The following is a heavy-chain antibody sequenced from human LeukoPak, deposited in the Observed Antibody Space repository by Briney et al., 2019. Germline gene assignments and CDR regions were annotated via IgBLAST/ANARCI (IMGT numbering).Heavy chain of an antibody. Sequence: SQTLSLTCTVSGDSITSGGFYWSWIRQHPGRGLEWIGYIYYRARTYYNPSLKSRVTVSLDTSKNQFSLNLRSVTAADTAVYYCARDSSGRYYFDHWGRGILVTVSS. J-gene: IGHJ4*02. CDR3: ARDSSGRYYFDH. V-gene: IGHV4-31*03. CDR2: IYYRART. CDR1: GDSITSGGFY. D-gene: IGHD3-22*01.